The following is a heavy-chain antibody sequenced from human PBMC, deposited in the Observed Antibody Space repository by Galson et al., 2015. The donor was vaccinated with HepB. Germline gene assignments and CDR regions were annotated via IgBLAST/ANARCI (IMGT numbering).Heavy chain of an antibody. J-gene: IGHJ6*02. CDR3: ARDPWRSHMDV. Sequence: TLSLTCTVSGGSISSGDYYWSWIRQPPGKGLEWIGYIYYSGSTYYNPSLKSRVTISVDTSKNQFSLKLSSVTAADTAVYYCARDPWRSHMDVWGQGTTVTVSS. CDR1: GGSISSGDYY. CDR2: IYYSGST. V-gene: IGHV4-30-4*01. D-gene: IGHD3-10*01.